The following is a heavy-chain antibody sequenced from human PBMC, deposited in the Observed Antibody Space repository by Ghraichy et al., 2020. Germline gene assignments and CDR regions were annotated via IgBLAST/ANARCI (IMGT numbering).Heavy chain of an antibody. J-gene: IGHJ5*02. CDR1: GFTFSNYA. Sequence: GGSLRLSCAASGFTFSNYAMTWIRQAPGKGLEWVSLIGSDGGATYYADSVKGRFTISRDNSKNSLYLQMNSLRADDTAIYYCARYSCTTTSCSRWFDPWGQGTLVTVSS. CDR2: IGSDGGAT. CDR3: ARYSCTTTSCSRWFDP. V-gene: IGHV3-23*01. D-gene: IGHD2-2*01.